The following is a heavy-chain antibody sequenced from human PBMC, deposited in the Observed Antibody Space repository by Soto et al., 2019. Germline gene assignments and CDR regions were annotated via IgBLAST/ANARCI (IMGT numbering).Heavy chain of an antibody. CDR3: AKYIRRGFSSAWGD. D-gene: IGHD6-19*01. J-gene: IGHJ4*02. CDR2: MSWNSGTI. CDR1: GFIFDAYA. V-gene: IGHV3-9*01. Sequence: EVQLAESGGVLVQPGRSLRLSCAASGFIFDAYAMHWVRQAPGKGLEWVSGMSWNSGTIAYADSVKGRFTVSRDNAKNSLYLQRNSLRADDTAVYYCAKYIRRGFSSAWGDWGQGALVTVSS.